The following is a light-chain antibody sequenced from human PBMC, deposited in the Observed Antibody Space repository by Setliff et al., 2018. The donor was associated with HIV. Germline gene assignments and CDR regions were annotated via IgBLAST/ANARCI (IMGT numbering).Light chain of an antibody. CDR3: LSHTSRSTYV. V-gene: IGLV2-14*03. CDR1: SSDVGGYNY. J-gene: IGLJ1*01. CDR2: DVS. Sequence: QSALAQPASVSGSPGQSITISCTGTSSDVGGYNYVSWYQLHPGKAPKLMIFDVSERPSGVSNRFSGPKSGNTASLTISGLQAEDEANYYCLSHTSRSTYVFGTGTKVTVL.